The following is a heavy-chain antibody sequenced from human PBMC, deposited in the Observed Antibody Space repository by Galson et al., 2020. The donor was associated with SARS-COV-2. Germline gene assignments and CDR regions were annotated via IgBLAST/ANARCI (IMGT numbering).Heavy chain of an antibody. CDR2: IKQDGSEK. CDR1: GFTFSSYW. CDR3: AREHDSSGYLGGY. J-gene: IGHJ4*02. V-gene: IGHV3-7*01. Sequence: GESLKISCAASGFTFSSYWMSWVRQAPGKGLEWVANIKQDGSEKYYVDSVKGRFTISRDNAKNSLYLQMNSLRAEDTAVYYCAREHDSSGYLGGYWGQGTLVTVSS. D-gene: IGHD3-22*01.